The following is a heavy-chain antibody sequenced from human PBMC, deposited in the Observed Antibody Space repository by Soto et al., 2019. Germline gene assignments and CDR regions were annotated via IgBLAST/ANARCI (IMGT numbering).Heavy chain of an antibody. J-gene: IGHJ4*01. Sequence: SETLSLTCTVSGASIGSSYWTWIRQPPGKGLEWMGYIFYSGSTNYNPSLSGRVSMTVDTSKNQVSLNLRSVTAADTAVYYCARVSRGTKLDYGGHGMWVTVSS. D-gene: IGHD3-16*01. CDR1: GASIGSSY. V-gene: IGHV4-59*01. CDR2: IFYSGST. CDR3: ARVSRGTKLDY.